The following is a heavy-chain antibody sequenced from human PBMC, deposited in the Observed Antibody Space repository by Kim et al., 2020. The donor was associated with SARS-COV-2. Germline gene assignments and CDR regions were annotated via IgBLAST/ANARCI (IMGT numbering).Heavy chain of an antibody. Sequence: GGSLRLSCAASGFTFSSYAMSWVRQAPGKGLEWVSPISGSGGSTYYADSVKGRFTISRDNSKNTLYLQMNSLRAEDTAVYYCAKDLIPMVRGAPFDYWGQGTLVTVSS. D-gene: IGHD3-10*01. CDR3: AKDLIPMVRGAPFDY. CDR1: GFTFSSYA. CDR2: ISGSGGST. J-gene: IGHJ4*02. V-gene: IGHV3-23*01.